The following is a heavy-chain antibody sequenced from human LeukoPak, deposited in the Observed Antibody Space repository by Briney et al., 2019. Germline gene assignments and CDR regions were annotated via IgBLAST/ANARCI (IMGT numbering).Heavy chain of an antibody. V-gene: IGHV1-46*01. D-gene: IGHD6-19*01. CDR1: GYTSTTYY. Sequence: ASVTVSCKASGYTSTTYYIHWVRQAPGQGLEWMGIISPSGGSTRYAQNFQGRTTMTRDTSTSRVYMELSSLRSEDTAVYYCARGSGSDWTNFDCWGQGTLVTVSS. CDR2: ISPSGGST. CDR3: ARGSGSDWTNFDC. J-gene: IGHJ4*02.